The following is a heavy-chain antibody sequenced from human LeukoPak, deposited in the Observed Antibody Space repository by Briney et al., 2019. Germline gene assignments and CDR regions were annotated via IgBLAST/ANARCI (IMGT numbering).Heavy chain of an antibody. CDR3: ARDRYYYDTSGPPLDI. CDR1: GGPFSGYY. V-gene: IGHV4-34*01. D-gene: IGHD3-22*01. Sequence: SETLSLTCAVYGGPFSGYYWSWIRQPPGKGLEWIGEINHSGSTNYNPSLKSRVTISVDTSKNQFSLKLSSVTAADTAVYYCARDRYYYDTSGPPLDIWGQGTMVTVSS. CDR2: INHSGST. J-gene: IGHJ3*02.